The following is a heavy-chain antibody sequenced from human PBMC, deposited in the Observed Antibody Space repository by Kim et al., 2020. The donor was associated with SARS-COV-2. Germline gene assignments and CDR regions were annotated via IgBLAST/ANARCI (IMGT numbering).Heavy chain of an antibody. Sequence: GGSLRLSCAASGFTFSSYAMSWVRQTPGKGLEWVSGISGSGGSTYYADSVKGRFTISRDNSKNTLYLQMNSLRAEDTAVFYCTKLPYYQLLRPAYYFDYWGQGTLVTVSS. J-gene: IGHJ4*02. CDR1: GFTFSSYA. V-gene: IGHV3-23*01. D-gene: IGHD2-2*01. CDR2: ISGSGGST. CDR3: TKLPYYQLLRPAYYFDY.